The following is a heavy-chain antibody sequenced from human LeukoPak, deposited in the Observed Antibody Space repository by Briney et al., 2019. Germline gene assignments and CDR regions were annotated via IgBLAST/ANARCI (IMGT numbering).Heavy chain of an antibody. D-gene: IGHD3-22*01. J-gene: IGHJ4*02. CDR2: ISGSGGRT. Sequence: GGSLRLSCAVSGITLSNYGMSWVRQAPGKGLEWVAGISGSGGRTNYADAVKGRVTISRDNAKNTLFLQMNSLRVEDTAVYFCAKRGVVIRVILVGFHKEAYYFDSWGQGALVTVSS. V-gene: IGHV3-23*01. CDR3: AKRGVVIRVILVGFHKEAYYFDS. CDR1: GITLSNYG.